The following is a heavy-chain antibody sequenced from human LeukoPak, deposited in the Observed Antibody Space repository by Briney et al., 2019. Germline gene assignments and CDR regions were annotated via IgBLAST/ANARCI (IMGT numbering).Heavy chain of an antibody. CDR2: INSDGSST. J-gene: IGHJ4*02. Sequence: GGSLRLSCAPSGFTFSSYWMHWVRQAPGKGLVWVSRINSDGSSTSYADSVKGRFTISRDNAKDTLYLQMNSLRAEDTAVYYCARDVDTATDLDYWGQGTLVTVSS. V-gene: IGHV3-74*01. CDR1: GFTFSSYW. D-gene: IGHD5-18*01. CDR3: ARDVDTATDLDY.